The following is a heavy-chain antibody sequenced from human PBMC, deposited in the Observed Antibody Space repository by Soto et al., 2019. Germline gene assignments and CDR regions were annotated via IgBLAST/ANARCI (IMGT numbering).Heavy chain of an antibody. CDR1: GFTFSSYW. Sequence: GGSLRLSCAASGFTFSSYWMHWVRQAPGKGLVWVSRIRSDGSSTSYADSVKGRFTSSRDNAKNTLYLQMNSLRAEDTAVYYCAREDFAAACGFWGQGTLVTVS. J-gene: IGHJ4*02. V-gene: IGHV3-74*01. CDR2: IRSDGSST. CDR3: AREDFAAACGF. D-gene: IGHD6-13*01.